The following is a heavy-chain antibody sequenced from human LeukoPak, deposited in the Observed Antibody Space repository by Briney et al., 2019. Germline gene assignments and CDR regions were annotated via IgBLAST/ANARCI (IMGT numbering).Heavy chain of an antibody. Sequence: GGSLRLSCAASGFTFSSYSMNWARQAPGKGLEWVANIKQDGSEKNYVDSVKGRFTISRDNAENSLFLQMNSLRVEDTAVYYCAREWQGGIAAAGTRIEGDYWGQGTLVAVSS. V-gene: IGHV3-7*01. J-gene: IGHJ4*02. CDR3: AREWQGGIAAAGTRIEGDY. D-gene: IGHD6-13*01. CDR2: IKQDGSEK. CDR1: GFTFSSYS.